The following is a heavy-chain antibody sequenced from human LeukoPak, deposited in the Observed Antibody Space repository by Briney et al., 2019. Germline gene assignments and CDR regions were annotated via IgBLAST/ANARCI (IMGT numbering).Heavy chain of an antibody. Sequence: GGSLRLSCTASGFTFGDYAMSWVRQAPGKGLEWVGFIRSKAYGGTTQYAASVKGRFIISRDDSKSIAYLQMNSLKTEDTAVYYCTRDHHPLTYSYDSSGYWRYWYFDVWGRGTLVTVSS. CDR1: GFTFGDYA. CDR2: IRSKAYGGTT. CDR3: TRDHHPLTYSYDSSGYWRYWYFDV. J-gene: IGHJ2*01. V-gene: IGHV3-49*04. D-gene: IGHD3-22*01.